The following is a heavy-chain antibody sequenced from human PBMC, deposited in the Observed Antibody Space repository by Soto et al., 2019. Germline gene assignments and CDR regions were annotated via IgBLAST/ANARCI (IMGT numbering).Heavy chain of an antibody. CDR2: INHSGST. CDR3: AKDGESIAARHDWFDP. CDR1: GGSFSGYY. D-gene: IGHD6-6*01. Sequence: NLSETLSLTCAVYGGSFSGYYWSWIRQPPGKGLEWIGEINHSGSTDYNPSLKSRVTISVDTSKNQFSLKLSSVTAADTAVYYCAKDGESIAARHDWFDPWGQGTLVTVSS. J-gene: IGHJ5*02. V-gene: IGHV4-34*01.